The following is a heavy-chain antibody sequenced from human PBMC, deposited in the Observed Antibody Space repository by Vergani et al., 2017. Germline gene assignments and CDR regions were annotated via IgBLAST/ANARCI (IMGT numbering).Heavy chain of an antibody. V-gene: IGHV3-66*02. D-gene: IGHD4/OR15-4a*01. CDR1: GFTVSSNY. CDR3: AREITSARGMDV. Sequence: VRLVESGGGVVQTGGSLTLSCAASGFTVSSNYMSWVRQAPGKGLELVSIIYSGGSKYYADSVKGRFTISRDNSKNTLYLQMNSLRAEDTAVYYCAREITSARGMDVWGQGTTVTVSS. J-gene: IGHJ6*02. CDR2: IYSGGSK.